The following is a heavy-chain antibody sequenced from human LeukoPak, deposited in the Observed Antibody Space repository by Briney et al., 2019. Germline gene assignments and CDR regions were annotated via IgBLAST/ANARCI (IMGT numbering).Heavy chain of an antibody. CDR1: GGTFSSYA. CDR2: IIPIFGTA. V-gene: IGHV1-69*05. D-gene: IGHD5-24*01. CDR3: ARGARMATTADYYYYYMDV. J-gene: IGHJ6*03. Sequence: SVKVSCKASGGTFSSYAISWVRQAPGQGLEWMGRIIPIFGTANYAQKFQGRVTITTDESTSTAYMELSSLKSEDTAVYYCARGARMATTADYYYYYMDVWGKGTTVTVSS.